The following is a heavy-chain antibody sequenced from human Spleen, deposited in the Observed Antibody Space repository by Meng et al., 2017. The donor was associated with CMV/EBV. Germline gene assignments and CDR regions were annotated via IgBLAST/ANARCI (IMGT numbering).Heavy chain of an antibody. D-gene: IGHD2-2*01. CDR3: ARVGPAATYYYYGMDV. J-gene: IGHJ6*02. CDR1: GFTFSTYR. CDR2: INHSGST. Sequence: ESLKISCAASGFTFSTYRMSWVRQPPGKGLEWIGEINHSGSTNYNPSLKSRVTISVDTSKNQFSLKLSSVTAADTAVYYCARVGPAATYYYYGMDVWGQGTTVTVSS. V-gene: IGHV4-34*01.